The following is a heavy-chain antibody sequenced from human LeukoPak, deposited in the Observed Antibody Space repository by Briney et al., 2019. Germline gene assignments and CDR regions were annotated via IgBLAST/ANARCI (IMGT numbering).Heavy chain of an antibody. CDR3: ARLARGRWFDP. CDR2: IYDSGST. V-gene: IGHV4-59*08. D-gene: IGHD6-6*01. J-gene: IGHJ5*02. CDR1: GDSIRNYY. Sequence: PSETLSLTCNVSGDSIRNYYWSWIRQTPGKGLEWIGHIYDSGSTNYNPSLKSRVTISVDTSKNQFSLKVGSVTAADTAVYYCARLARGRWFDPWGQGTLVTVSS.